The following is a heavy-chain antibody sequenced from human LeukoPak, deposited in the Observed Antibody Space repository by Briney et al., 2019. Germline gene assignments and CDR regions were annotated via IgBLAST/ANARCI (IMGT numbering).Heavy chain of an antibody. CDR1: GFTFSSYA. D-gene: IGHD3-22*01. J-gene: IGHJ4*02. CDR2: ISYDGSNK. V-gene: IGHV3-30*04. Sequence: GGSLRLSCAASGFTFSSYAMHWVRQAPGKGLEWVAVISYDGSNKYYADSVKGRFTISRDNSKNTLYLQMNSLRAEDTAVYYCAREEIRYYYDSSGYFDYWGQGTLVTVSS. CDR3: AREEIRYYYDSSGYFDY.